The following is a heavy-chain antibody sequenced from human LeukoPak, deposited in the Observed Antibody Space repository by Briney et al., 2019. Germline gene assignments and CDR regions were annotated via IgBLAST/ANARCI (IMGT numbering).Heavy chain of an antibody. V-gene: IGHV1-69*02. Sequence: SVTVSCKASGGTFISYTFSWVRQPPSQGLDWMGLIISILGISNYAQKFQGRVRITAEKSTSTAYMELSSLRPEDTAVYYCASPAWSPGATVTSYAFDIWGQGTMGTVSS. J-gene: IGHJ3*02. CDR3: ASPAWSPGATVTSYAFDI. CDR1: GGTFISYT. D-gene: IGHD4-17*01. CDR2: IISILGIS.